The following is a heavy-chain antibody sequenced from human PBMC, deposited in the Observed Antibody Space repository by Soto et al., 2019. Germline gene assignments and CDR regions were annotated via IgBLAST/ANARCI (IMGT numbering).Heavy chain of an antibody. V-gene: IGHV4-30-4*01. CDR3: ARGRGHSYGLDS. D-gene: IGHD5-18*01. CDR2: ISYSGTT. J-gene: IGHJ5*01. CDR1: GDSISSNNNY. Sequence: PSETLSLTCTVSGDSISSNNNYWSWIRQPPGEGLEWIGFISYSGTTSYSPSLKSRVAISLDTSKNQFSLSLNFVTAADTAVYYCARGRGHSYGLDSWGQGSLVTVSS.